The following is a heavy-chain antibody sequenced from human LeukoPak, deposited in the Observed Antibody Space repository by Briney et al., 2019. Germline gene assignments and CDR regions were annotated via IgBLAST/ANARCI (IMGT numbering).Heavy chain of an antibody. V-gene: IGHV1-2*02. Sequence: ASVKVSCKASGYTFTGYYMHWVRQAPGQGLEWMGWINPNSGGTNYAQKFQGRVTMTRDTSISTAYMELSRLRSDDTAVYYCATGAYYHDSSEGYDYWGQGTLVTVSS. CDR2: INPNSGGT. CDR1: GYTFTGYY. J-gene: IGHJ4*02. D-gene: IGHD3-22*01. CDR3: ATGAYYHDSSEGYDY.